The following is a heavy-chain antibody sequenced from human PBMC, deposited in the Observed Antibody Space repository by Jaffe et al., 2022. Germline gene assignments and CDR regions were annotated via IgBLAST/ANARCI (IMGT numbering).Heavy chain of an antibody. V-gene: IGHV3-21*01. CDR1: GFTFSSYS. CDR3: ARDNIAARVVPFDY. CDR2: ISSSSSYI. J-gene: IGHJ4*02. Sequence: EVQLVESGGGLVKPGGSLRLSCAASGFTFSSYSMNWVRQAPGKGLEWVSSISSSSSYIYYADSVKGRFTISRDNAKNSLYLQMNSLRAEDTAVYYCARDNIAARVVPFDYWGQGTLVTVSS. D-gene: IGHD6-6*01.